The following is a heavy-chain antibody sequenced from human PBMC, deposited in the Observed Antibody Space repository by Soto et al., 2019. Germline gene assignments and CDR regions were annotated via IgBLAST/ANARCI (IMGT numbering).Heavy chain of an antibody. J-gene: IGHJ4*02. CDR1: GDSISSYY. V-gene: IGHV4-59*01. Sequence: QVQLQESGPGLVKPSENLSLTCAVSGDSISSYYCMWIRQPPGKGLESIGYLYYGRSANYNPSLKSRVTLSVDTSTNQCSLTLSSMTAADTAVYYCSLRSMAVVPEYWGQGTLVTVSS. D-gene: IGHD3-22*01. CDR3: SLRSMAVVPEY. CDR2: LYYGRSA.